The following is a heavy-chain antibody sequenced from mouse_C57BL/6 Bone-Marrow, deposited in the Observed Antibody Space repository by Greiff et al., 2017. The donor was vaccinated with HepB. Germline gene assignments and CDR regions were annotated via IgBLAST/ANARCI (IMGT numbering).Heavy chain of an antibody. Sequence: EVQVVESGGGLVKPGGSLKLSCAASGFTFSDYGMHWVRQAPEKGLEWVAYISSGSSTIYYADTVKGRFTISRDNAKNTLFLQMTSLRSEDTAMYYGAIWGLRRPGAMDYWGQGTSVTVSS. CDR1: GFTFSDYG. CDR3: AIWGLRRPGAMDY. CDR2: ISSGSSTI. V-gene: IGHV5-17*01. D-gene: IGHD2-2*01. J-gene: IGHJ4*01.